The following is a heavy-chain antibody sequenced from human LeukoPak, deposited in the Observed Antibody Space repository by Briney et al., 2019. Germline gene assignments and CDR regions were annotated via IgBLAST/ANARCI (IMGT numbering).Heavy chain of an antibody. D-gene: IGHD3-22*01. Sequence: SETLSLTCTVSGVSISSGSYYWSWIRQPAGKGLEWIGRIYTSGSTNYNPSLKSRVTISVDTSKNQFSLKLSSVTAADTAVYYCARVVEDYYDSSGYYYYFDYWGQGTLVTVSS. J-gene: IGHJ4*02. CDR3: ARVVEDYYDSSGYYYYFDY. CDR1: GVSISSGSYY. CDR2: IYTSGST. V-gene: IGHV4-61*02.